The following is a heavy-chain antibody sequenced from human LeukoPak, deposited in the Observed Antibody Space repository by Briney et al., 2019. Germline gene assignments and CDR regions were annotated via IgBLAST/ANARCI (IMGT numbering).Heavy chain of an antibody. D-gene: IGHD2-2*01. CDR1: ELTVINNY. CDR3: ARVIQSQLLKGYFDY. CDR2: IYSSGST. J-gene: IGHJ4*02. V-gene: IGHV3-53*01. Sequence: GGSLRLPCAASELTVINNYMSWVRQAPGKGLEWVSIIYSSGSTYYADYVKGRFTISRDNSKNTLYLQMNSLRAEDTAVYYCARVIQSQLLKGYFDYWGQGALVTVSS.